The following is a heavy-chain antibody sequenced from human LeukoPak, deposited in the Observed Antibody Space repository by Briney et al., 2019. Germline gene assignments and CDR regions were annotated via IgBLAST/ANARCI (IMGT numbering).Heavy chain of an antibody. D-gene: IGHD3-3*01. V-gene: IGHV1-58*02. CDR3: AAVRLRFLEWWDFYYMDV. J-gene: IGHJ6*03. CDR1: GFTFTSSA. CDR2: IVVGSGNT. Sequence: APVKVSCKASGFTFTSSAMQWVRQARGQRLEWIGWIVVGSGNTNYAQKFQERVTITRDMSTSTAYMELSSLRSEDTAVYYCAAVRLRFLEWWDFYYMDVWGKGTTVTVSS.